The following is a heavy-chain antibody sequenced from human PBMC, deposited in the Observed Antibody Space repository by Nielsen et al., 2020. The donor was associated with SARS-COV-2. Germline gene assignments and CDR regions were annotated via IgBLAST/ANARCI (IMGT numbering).Heavy chain of an antibody. V-gene: IGHV3-64D*06. D-gene: IGHD3-10*01. CDR2: ISSNGGST. Sequence: GGSLRLSCSASGFTFSSYAMHWVRQAPGKGLEYVSAISSNGGSTYYADPVKGRFTISRDNSKNTLYLQMSSLRAEDTAVYYCVKDRGDYGSGADYWGQGTLVTVSS. CDR3: VKDRGDYGSGADY. CDR1: GFTFSSYA. J-gene: IGHJ4*02.